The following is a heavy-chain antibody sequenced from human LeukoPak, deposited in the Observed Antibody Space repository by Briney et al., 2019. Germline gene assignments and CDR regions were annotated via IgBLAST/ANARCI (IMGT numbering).Heavy chain of an antibody. D-gene: IGHD5-18*01. CDR3: ARDAAYGYDRFDY. CDR2: IKQDGSEK. CDR1: GFTFSSYW. Sequence: GGSLRLSCAASGFTFSSYWMSWVRQAPGKGLEWVANIKQDGSEKYYVDSVKGRFTISRDNAKNSLYLQMNSLRAEDTAVYYCARDAAYGYDRFDYWGQGTQVTVSS. J-gene: IGHJ4*02. V-gene: IGHV3-7*01.